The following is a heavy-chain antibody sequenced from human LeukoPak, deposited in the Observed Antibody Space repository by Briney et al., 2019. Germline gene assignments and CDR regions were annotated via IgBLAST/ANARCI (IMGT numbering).Heavy chain of an antibody. D-gene: IGHD4-17*01. CDR3: ARETPVDDYGDYEYAFDI. J-gene: IGHJ3*02. CDR2: IIPIFGTA. Sequence: SVKVSCKASGGTFSSYAISWVRQAPGQGLEWMGGIIPIFGTANYAQKFQGRVTITADESTSTAYMELSSLRSEDTAVYYCARETPVDDYGDYEYAFDIWGKGTMVTVSS. V-gene: IGHV1-69*01. CDR1: GGTFSSYA.